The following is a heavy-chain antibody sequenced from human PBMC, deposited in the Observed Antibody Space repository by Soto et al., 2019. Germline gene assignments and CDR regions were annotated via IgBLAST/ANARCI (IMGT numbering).Heavy chain of an antibody. D-gene: IGHD3-3*01. Sequence: TSETLSLTCTVSGDSIRSGNHYWSWIRQPPGKGLEWIGEINHSGSTNYNPSLKSRVTISVDTSKNQFSLKLSSVTAADTAVYYCARVMTWGYDFWSGYFGAFDIWGQGTMVTVSS. CDR3: ARVMTWGYDFWSGYFGAFDI. CDR1: GDSIRSGNHY. CDR2: INHSGST. V-gene: IGHV4-39*07. J-gene: IGHJ3*02.